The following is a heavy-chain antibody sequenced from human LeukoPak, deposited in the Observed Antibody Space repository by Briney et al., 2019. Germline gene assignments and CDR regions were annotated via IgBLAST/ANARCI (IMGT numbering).Heavy chain of an antibody. CDR3: ARGRGYDILAGYCTGSRFDP. J-gene: IGHJ5*02. CDR1: GYTFTSYD. D-gene: IGHD3-9*01. CDR2: MNPNSGNT. Sequence: ASVKVSCKASGYTFTSYDINWVRQATGQGLEWMGWMNPNSGNTGYAQKFQGRVTITRHTSITTTYMELSSLRSEDTAVYYCARGRGYDILAGYCTGSRFDPWGQGTLVTVSS. V-gene: IGHV1-8*03.